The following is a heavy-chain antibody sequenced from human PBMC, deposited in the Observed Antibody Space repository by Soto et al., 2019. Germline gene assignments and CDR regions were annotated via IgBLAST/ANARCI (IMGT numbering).Heavy chain of an antibody. D-gene: IGHD2-21*01. Sequence: ASVKVSCKASGYTFTSYGISWVRQAPGQGLEWMGSISAYSGNTNYAQKLQGRVTMTTDTSTSTAYMELRSLRSDDTAIYYCARSLIVIATITYFNYWGQGTLVTVSS. CDR2: ISAYSGNT. CDR1: GYTFTSYG. CDR3: ARSLIVIATITYFNY. V-gene: IGHV1-18*01. J-gene: IGHJ4*02.